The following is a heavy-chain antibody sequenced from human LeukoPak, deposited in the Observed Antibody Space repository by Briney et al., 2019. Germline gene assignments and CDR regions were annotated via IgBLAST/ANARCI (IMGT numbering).Heavy chain of an antibody. Sequence: SETLSLTCTVSGGSISSYYWSWLRQPPGKGLEGIGYIYYSGSTNYNPSLKSRVTISVDTSKNQFSLKLSSVTAADTAVYYCARARYDDILTGYYPSPYFDYWGQGTLVTVSS. CDR2: IYYSGST. CDR3: ARARYDDILTGYYPSPYFDY. V-gene: IGHV4-59*01. CDR1: GGSISSYY. D-gene: IGHD3-9*01. J-gene: IGHJ4*02.